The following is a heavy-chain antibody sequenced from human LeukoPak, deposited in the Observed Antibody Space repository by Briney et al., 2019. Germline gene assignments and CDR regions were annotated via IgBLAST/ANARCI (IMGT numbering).Heavy chain of an antibody. CDR1: GYTFTSYY. D-gene: IGHD3-22*01. V-gene: IGHV1-46*01. Sequence: ASVKVSCKASGYTFTSYYMHWVRQAPGQGLEWMGIINPSGGSTSYAQKFQGRVTMTRDMSTSTVYMELSSLGSEDTAVYYCARATYYYDSSGFHSTPFDYWGQGTLVTVSS. CDR2: INPSGGST. J-gene: IGHJ4*02. CDR3: ARATYYYDSSGFHSTPFDY.